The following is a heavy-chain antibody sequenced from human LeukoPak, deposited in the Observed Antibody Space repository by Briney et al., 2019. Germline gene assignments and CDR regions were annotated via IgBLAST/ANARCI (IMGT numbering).Heavy chain of an antibody. J-gene: IGHJ2*01. CDR1: GFTFSSYS. CDR3: ARGGGNYYWYFDL. CDR2: SSSSSSSI. Sequence: GGSLRLSCAASGFTFSSYSMNWVRRAPGKGLEWISYSSSSSSSIYYADSVKGRFTISRDNAKNSLYLQMNSLRVEDTAVYYCARGGGNYYWYFDLWGRGTLVTVSS. V-gene: IGHV3-48*04. D-gene: IGHD1-26*01.